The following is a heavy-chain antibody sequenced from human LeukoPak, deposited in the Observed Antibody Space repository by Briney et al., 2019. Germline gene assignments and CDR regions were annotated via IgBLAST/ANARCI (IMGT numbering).Heavy chain of an antibody. CDR3: VRDGPSYFGY. CDR2: TDNDGSKP. Sequence: GESLRLSCAASGFTFSSYWMHWFRQAPGKGLVWVSSTDNDGSKPSYADSVKGRFTISRDNAKNTLYLQMNSLRAEDTAVYYCVRDGPSYFGYWGQGTLVTVSS. V-gene: IGHV3-74*01. J-gene: IGHJ4*02. CDR1: GFTFSSYW.